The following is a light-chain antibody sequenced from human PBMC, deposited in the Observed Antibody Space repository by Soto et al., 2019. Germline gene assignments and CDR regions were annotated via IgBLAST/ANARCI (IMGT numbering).Light chain of an antibody. V-gene: IGLV1-40*01. J-gene: IGLJ1*01. CDR2: GDN. CDR3: QSYDSSLNRV. Sequence: QSVLSQPPSVSGAPGQRITISCTGSSSNIGANYDVHWYRQVPGTAPKLLMSGDNNRPSGVADRFSGSKSGTSASLAITRLQADDEDDYYCQSYDSSLNRVFGTGTKLTVL. CDR1: SSNIGANYD.